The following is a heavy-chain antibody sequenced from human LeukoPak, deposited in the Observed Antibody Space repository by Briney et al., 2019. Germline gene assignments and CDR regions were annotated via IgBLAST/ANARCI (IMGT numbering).Heavy chain of an antibody. Sequence: GRSLRLSCAASGFTFSSYGMHWVRQAPGKGLEWVAVISYDGSNKYYADSVKGRFTISRDNSKNTLYLQMNSLRAEDTAVYYCARDEGYYDSSGYLAASDYWGQGTLVTVSS. V-gene: IGHV3-30*03. CDR1: GFTFSSYG. CDR2: ISYDGSNK. CDR3: ARDEGYYDSSGYLAASDY. J-gene: IGHJ4*02. D-gene: IGHD3-22*01.